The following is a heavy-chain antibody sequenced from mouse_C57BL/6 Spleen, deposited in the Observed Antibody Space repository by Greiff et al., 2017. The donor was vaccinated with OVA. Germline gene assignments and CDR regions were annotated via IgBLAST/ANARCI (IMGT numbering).Heavy chain of an antibody. J-gene: IGHJ3*01. V-gene: IGHV5-17*01. CDR1: GFTFSDYG. CDR2: ISSGSSTI. Sequence: EVQVVESGGGLVKPGGSLKLSCAASGFTFSDYGMHWVRQAPEKGLEWVAYISSGSSTIYYADTVKGRFTISRDNAKNTLFLQMTSLRSEDTAMYYCAKGIYYGSSYVAYWGQGTLVTVSA. D-gene: IGHD1-1*01. CDR3: AKGIYYGSSYVAY.